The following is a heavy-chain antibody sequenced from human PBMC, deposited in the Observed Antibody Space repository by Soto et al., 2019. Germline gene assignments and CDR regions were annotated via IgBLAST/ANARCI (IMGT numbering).Heavy chain of an antibody. Sequence: GGSLRLSCAASGFTVSSNYMSWVRQAPGKGLEWVSVIYSGGSAYYADSVKGRFTISRDNSKNTLYLQMNSLRAEDTAVYYCGSKPRHRRDYYGSGSYYYFAFDIWGQGTMVTVSS. D-gene: IGHD3-10*01. J-gene: IGHJ3*02. V-gene: IGHV3-53*01. CDR3: GSKPRHRRDYYGSGSYYYFAFDI. CDR1: GFTVSSNY. CDR2: IYSGGSA.